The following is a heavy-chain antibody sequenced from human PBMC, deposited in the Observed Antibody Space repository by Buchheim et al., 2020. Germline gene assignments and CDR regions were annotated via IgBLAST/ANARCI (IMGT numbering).Heavy chain of an antibody. CDR1: GFTFNKYA. CDR2: NSYNGVST. J-gene: IGHJ6*02. Sequence: EVQLLESGGGLVRSGGSLRLSCAASGFTFNKYALSWVRQAPGKGLEWVSANSYNGVSTYYVDSVKGRFTISRDNSKNTLYLQMDSLRAEDTAIYYCAKVLFRGYDYGGYYDGMDVWGQGTT. CDR3: AKVLFRGYDYGGYYDGMDV. D-gene: IGHD5-12*01. V-gene: IGHV3-23*01.